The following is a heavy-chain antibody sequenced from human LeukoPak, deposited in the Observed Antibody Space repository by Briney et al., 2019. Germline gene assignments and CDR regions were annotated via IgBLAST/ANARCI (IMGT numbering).Heavy chain of an antibody. D-gene: IGHD6-6*01. Sequence: PGGSLRLSCAASGFTFDDYAMHWVRQAPGKGLEWVSGISWNSGSIGYADSVKGRFTISRDNSKNTLYLQMNSLTAEDTAVYYCAKDRGSSSPMRYYFDYWGQGTLVTVSS. J-gene: IGHJ4*02. CDR1: GFTFDDYA. CDR2: ISWNSGSI. CDR3: AKDRGSSSPMRYYFDY. V-gene: IGHV3-9*01.